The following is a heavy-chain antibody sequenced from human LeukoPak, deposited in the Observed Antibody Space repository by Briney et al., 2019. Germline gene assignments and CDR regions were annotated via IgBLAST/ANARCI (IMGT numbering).Heavy chain of an antibody. CDR2: IKSNNDGGTT. CDR3: TPVMVEDRGF. D-gene: IGHD2-21*01. Sequence: GGSLRLSCAASGFIFNKAWMNWVRQALGKGPEWVGRIKSNNDGGTTDYASPMEGRFIISRDDSKNTIYLQMNRLIIDDTAIYYCTPVMVEDRGFWGQGTLVTVSS. J-gene: IGHJ4*02. CDR1: GFIFNKAW. V-gene: IGHV3-15*01.